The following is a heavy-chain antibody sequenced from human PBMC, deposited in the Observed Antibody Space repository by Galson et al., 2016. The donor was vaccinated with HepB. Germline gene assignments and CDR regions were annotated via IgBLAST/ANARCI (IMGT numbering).Heavy chain of an antibody. D-gene: IGHD2-15*01. Sequence: LSLTCGVSGGSFNAYYWSWIRQSPGKGLEWIGEINHSGFTKYNPSLKSRVTISVDTSKTQFSLKLTSMTAADTAVYFCARVVVAATNWFDTWGQGTLVTVSS. CDR1: GGSFNAYY. CDR3: ARVVVAATNWFDT. J-gene: IGHJ5*02. CDR2: INHSGFT. V-gene: IGHV4-34*01.